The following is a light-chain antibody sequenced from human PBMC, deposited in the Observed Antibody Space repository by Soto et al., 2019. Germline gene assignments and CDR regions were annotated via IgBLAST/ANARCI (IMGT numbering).Light chain of an antibody. CDR1: SSDVGGYNY. V-gene: IGLV2-14*01. J-gene: IGLJ1*01. CDR2: DVS. Sequence: LNQPAYVTGAPGRAISISSTGTSSDVGGYNYVSWYQQHPGKAPKLMIYDVSNRPSGVSNRFSGSKSGNTASLTISGLRAEDEADYYCSSYTSSSTRVFGTGTKVTVL. CDR3: SSYTSSSTRV.